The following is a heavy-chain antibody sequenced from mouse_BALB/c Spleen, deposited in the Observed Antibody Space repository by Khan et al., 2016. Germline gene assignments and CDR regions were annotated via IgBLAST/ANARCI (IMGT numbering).Heavy chain of an antibody. D-gene: IGHD2-1*01. CDR1: GFSLTSYG. J-gene: IGHJ4*01. CDR3: ARQTIYYGNYYAMDY. Sequence: QVQLKESGPDLVAPSQSLSITCTVSGFSLTSYGVHWVRQPPGKGLEWLVVIWSDGSTTYNSALKSRLSISKDNSKSQVFLKMNSLQTDDTAMYYCARQTIYYGNYYAMDYWGQGTSVTVSS. CDR2: IWSDGST. V-gene: IGHV2-6-2*01.